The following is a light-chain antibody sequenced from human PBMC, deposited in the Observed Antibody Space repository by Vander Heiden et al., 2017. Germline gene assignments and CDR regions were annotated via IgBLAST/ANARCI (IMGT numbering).Light chain of an antibody. CDR2: ADI. CDR1: DSNIGGGYS. V-gene: IGLV1-40*01. CDR3: QSYDRSLTAWV. Sequence: SVLTQPPSVSGAPGQRVTISCTGSDSNIGGGYSVHWYQQLPGTAPNLLIFADISRPSGVPDRFSGSNSGSSAALAITGLQAEDEADYYCQSYDRSLTAWVFGGGTRLTVL. J-gene: IGLJ3*02.